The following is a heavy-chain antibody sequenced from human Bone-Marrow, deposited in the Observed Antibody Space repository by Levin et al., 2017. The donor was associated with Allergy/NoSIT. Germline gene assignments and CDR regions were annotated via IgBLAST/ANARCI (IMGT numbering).Heavy chain of an antibody. CDR1: GGSVSGYY. V-gene: IGHV4-59*02. CDR3: ARVALYSSSWYLDVYDL. CDR2: MHYTGST. Sequence: SQTLSLTCSVSGGSVSGYYWSWIRQPPGKGLEWIGYMHYTGSTEYNPSLKSRVTISIDTSEDQVSLQMASVTAADTAVYYCARVALYSSSWYLDVYDLWGQGTMVVVSS. D-gene: IGHD6-13*01. J-gene: IGHJ3*01.